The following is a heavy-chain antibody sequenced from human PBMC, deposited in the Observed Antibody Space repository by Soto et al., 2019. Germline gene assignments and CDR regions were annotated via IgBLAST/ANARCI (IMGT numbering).Heavy chain of an antibody. CDR3: ARDTAGSYDYYVDY. Sequence: EVQLVESGGGLVQPGGSLRLSCAASGFSFSDHYMDWVRQAPGKGLEWIGRTRHKPNKYTTQYAASVKGRFTISRDDSKNSLYLQMNSLKTEDTAVYYCARDTAGSYDYYVDYWGQGTLVTVSS. J-gene: IGHJ4*02. D-gene: IGHD1-26*01. CDR1: GFSFSDHY. CDR2: TRHKPNKYTT. V-gene: IGHV3-72*01.